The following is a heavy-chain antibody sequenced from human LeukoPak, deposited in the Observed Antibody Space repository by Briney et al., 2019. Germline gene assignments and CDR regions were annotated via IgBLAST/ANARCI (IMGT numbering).Heavy chain of an antibody. V-gene: IGHV3-7*01. Sequence: GGSLRLSCAASGFTFSSYAMSWVRQAPGKGLEWVANIKQDGSEKYYVDSVKGRFTISRDNAKNSLYLQMNSLRAEDTAVYYCARLSWFGDVDAFDIWGQGTMVTVSS. D-gene: IGHD3-10*01. CDR2: IKQDGSEK. J-gene: IGHJ3*02. CDR1: GFTFSSYA. CDR3: ARLSWFGDVDAFDI.